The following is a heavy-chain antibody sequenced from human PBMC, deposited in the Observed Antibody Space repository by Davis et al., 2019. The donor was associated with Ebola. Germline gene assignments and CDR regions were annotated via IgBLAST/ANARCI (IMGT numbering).Heavy chain of an antibody. Sequence: SETLSLTCTVSGGSISSHYWSWIRQPPGKGLEWIGYIYYSGSTNYNPSLKSRVTISVDTSKNQFSLKLSSVTAADTAVYYCARSNLLGSGSYRPLDYWGQGTLVTVSS. J-gene: IGHJ4*02. CDR2: IYYSGST. V-gene: IGHV4-59*11. CDR1: GGSISSHY. CDR3: ARSNLLGSGSYRPLDY. D-gene: IGHD3-10*01.